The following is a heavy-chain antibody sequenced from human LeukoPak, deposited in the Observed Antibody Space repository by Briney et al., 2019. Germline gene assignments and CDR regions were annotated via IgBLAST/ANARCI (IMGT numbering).Heavy chain of an antibody. CDR3: AKAQQWLGDAFDI. CDR1: GFTFSSYA. CDR2: ISGSGGST. D-gene: IGHD6-19*01. Sequence: GGSLGLSCAASGFTFSSYAMSWVRQAPGKGLEWVSAISGSGGSTYYADSVKGRFTFSRDNSKNTLYLQMNSLRAEDTAVYYCAKAQQWLGDAFDIWGQGTMVTVSS. V-gene: IGHV3-23*01. J-gene: IGHJ3*02.